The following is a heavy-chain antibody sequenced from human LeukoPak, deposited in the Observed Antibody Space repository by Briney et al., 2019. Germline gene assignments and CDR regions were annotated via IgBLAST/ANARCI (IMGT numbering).Heavy chain of an antibody. J-gene: IGHJ3*02. V-gene: IGHV1-69*13. CDR2: IIPIFGTA. CDR3: ARRSSGYSDAFDI. Sequence: ASVKVSCKASGGTFSSYAISWVRQAPGQGLEWMGGIIPIFGTANYAQKFQGRVTITADESTSTAYMELSSLGSEDTAVYYCARRSSGYSDAFDIWGQGTMVTVSS. D-gene: IGHD3-22*01. CDR1: GGTFSSYA.